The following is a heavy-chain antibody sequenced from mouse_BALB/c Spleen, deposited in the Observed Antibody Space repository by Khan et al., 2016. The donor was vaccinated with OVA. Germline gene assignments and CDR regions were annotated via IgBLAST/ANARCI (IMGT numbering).Heavy chain of an antibody. J-gene: IGHJ2*01. CDR2: ISYSGVT. V-gene: IGHV3-2*02. CDR3: ARGNYYGYYFDY. Sequence: EVQLQESGPGLVKPSQSLSLTCTVTGYSITSGYAWNRIRQFPGNKLEWMGYISYSGVTSYTPSLKSRISITRDTSKNQFFLQLTSVTTEDTATYYCARGNYYGYYFDYWGQGTTLTVSS. D-gene: IGHD1-1*01. CDR1: GYSITSGYA.